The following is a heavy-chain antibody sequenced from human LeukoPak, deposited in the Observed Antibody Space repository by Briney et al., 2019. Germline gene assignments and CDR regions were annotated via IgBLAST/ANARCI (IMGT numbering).Heavy chain of an antibody. J-gene: IGHJ4*02. Sequence: PSETLSLTCTVSGGSISSYDWSWIRQSPGKGLEWIGRFYHSETPYYNPSLKSRVTISVDTSKNQFSLNLRSVTAADTAVYYCARDVCGSASCYVDYWGQGALVTVSS. CDR2: FYHSETP. CDR1: GGSISSYD. V-gene: IGHV4-59*12. CDR3: ARDVCGSASCYVDY. D-gene: IGHD2-2*01.